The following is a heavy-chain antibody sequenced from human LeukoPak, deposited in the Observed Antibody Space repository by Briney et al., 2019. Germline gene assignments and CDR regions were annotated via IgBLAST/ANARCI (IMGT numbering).Heavy chain of an antibody. D-gene: IGHD4-23*01. CDR3: ARGEPTVVIWVSDY. V-gene: IGHV3-21*01. Sequence: PGGSLRLSCAASGFTFSSYSMNWVRQAPGKGLEWVSSISSSSSYIYYADSVKGRFTISRDNAKNSLYLQMNSLRAEDTAVYYCARGEPTVVIWVSDYWGQGTLVTVSS. CDR2: ISSSSSYI. CDR1: GFTFSSYS. J-gene: IGHJ4*02.